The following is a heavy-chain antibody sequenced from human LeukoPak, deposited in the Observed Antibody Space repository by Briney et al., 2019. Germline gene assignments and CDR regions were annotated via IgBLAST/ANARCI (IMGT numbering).Heavy chain of an antibody. CDR2: IYHSGST. D-gene: IGHD5-18*01. CDR3: ARSVGYSYGWLDY. Sequence: SETLSLTCTVSGGSISSGGYYWSWIRQPPGKGLEWIGYIYHSGSTSYNPSLKSRVTISVDRSNNQFSLKLSSVTAADTAVYYCARSVGYSYGWLDYWGQGTLVTVSS. CDR1: GGSISSGGYY. V-gene: IGHV4-30-2*01. J-gene: IGHJ4*02.